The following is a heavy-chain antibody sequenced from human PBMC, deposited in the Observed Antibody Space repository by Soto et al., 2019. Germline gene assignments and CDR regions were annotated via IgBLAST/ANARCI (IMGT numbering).Heavy chain of an antibody. D-gene: IGHD3-10*01. V-gene: IGHV4-30-4*08. CDR2: IYLSGFT. J-gene: IGHJ4*02. CDR3: ARNYGPGYTFDY. CDR1: GDFISSSKHY. Sequence: ASETLSLTCTVSGDFISSSKHYWSWIRQHPGKGLEWIGYIYLSGFTYSTPSLKSRVNMSLDTSKNQFSLKLSSVTAADTAVYYCARNYGPGYTFDYWGQGTLVTVSS.